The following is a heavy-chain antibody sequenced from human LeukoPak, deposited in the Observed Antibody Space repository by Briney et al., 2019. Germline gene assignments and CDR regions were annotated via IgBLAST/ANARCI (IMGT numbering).Heavy chain of an antibody. Sequence: PSETLSLTCTVSGGYINNGNYYWTWIRQLPGKGLEWIGYIYYSGSTYYNLSLQSRVTISVDRSKKQFSLKLNSVTAADTAVYYCASATTVTRVDYWGQGSLVTVSS. D-gene: IGHD4-17*01. V-gene: IGHV4-31*03. J-gene: IGHJ4*02. CDR3: ASATTVTRVDY. CDR1: GGYINNGNYY. CDR2: IYYSGST.